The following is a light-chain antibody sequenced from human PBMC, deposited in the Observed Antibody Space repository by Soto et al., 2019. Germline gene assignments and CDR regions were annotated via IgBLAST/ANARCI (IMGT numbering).Light chain of an antibody. V-gene: IGLV2-14*01. CDR3: SSYTSRSTLV. J-gene: IGLJ2*01. CDR2: EVS. CDR1: SSDIGGYNY. Sequence: QSALTQPASVSGSPGQSITISCTGTSSDIGGYNYVSWYQQHPGKAPKLLIYEVSNRPSGVSTRFSGSKSGNTASLTIFGRQTDDEADYFCSSYTSRSTLVFGGGTKLTVL.